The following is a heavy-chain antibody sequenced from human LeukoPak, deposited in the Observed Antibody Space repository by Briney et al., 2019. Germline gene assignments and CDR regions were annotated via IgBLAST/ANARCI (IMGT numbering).Heavy chain of an antibody. D-gene: IGHD3-22*01. CDR2: MNPNSGNT. Sequence: ASVKVSCKASGYTFTSYDINWVRQATGQGLEWMGWMNPNSGNTGYAQKFQGRVTMTRNTSISTAYMELSSLRSEDTAVYYCATSDSSGYSWNYWGQGTLVTVSS. J-gene: IGHJ4*02. V-gene: IGHV1-8*01. CDR1: GYTFTSYD. CDR3: ATSDSSGYSWNY.